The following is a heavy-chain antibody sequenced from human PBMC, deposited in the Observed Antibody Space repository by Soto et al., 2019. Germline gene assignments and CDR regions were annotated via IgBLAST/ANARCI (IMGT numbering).Heavy chain of an antibody. D-gene: IGHD3-10*01. CDR2: ISNGGHAK. V-gene: IGHV3-23*01. CDR3: AKVTWSGERC. J-gene: IGHJ4*02. Sequence: EVQMLKSGGDWIQPGGSRKLSCAPSECPSRTYDMSGVRQAPGKGLEWVSAISNGGHAKPYADSVRGRFTISKDGSKNTLSLQMTSLRADDTAVYYCAKVTWSGERCWGRGTLVTVSS. CDR1: ECPSRTYD.